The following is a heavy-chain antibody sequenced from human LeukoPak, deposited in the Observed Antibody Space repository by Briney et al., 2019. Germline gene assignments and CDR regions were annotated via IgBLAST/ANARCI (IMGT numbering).Heavy chain of an antibody. CDR1: GYTFTSYG. J-gene: IGHJ3*02. D-gene: IGHD3-3*01. Sequence: ASVKVSCKASGYTFTSYGISWVRQAPGQGLEWMGWISAYNGNTNYAQKLQGRVTMTTDTSTSTAYMELRSLRSDDTAVYYCARRLNTYYDFWSGPMGAFDIWGQGTMVTVSS. CDR2: ISAYNGNT. V-gene: IGHV1-18*01. CDR3: ARRLNTYYDFWSGPMGAFDI.